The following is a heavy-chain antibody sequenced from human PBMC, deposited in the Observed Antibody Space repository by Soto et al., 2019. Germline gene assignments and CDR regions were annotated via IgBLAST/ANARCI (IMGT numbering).Heavy chain of an antibody. Sequence: PGWSLRLSCAASGFTVSSNYMSWVRQAPGKGLEWVSIIYSGGSTYYADSVKGRFTISRDNSKNTLYLQMNSLRAEDTAVYYCATTLYGYGTYXSSYPPLFWGQGTLVTVSS. CDR2: IYSGGST. V-gene: IGHV3-66*01. CDR1: GFTVSSNY. J-gene: IGHJ4*02. D-gene: IGHD3-10*01. CDR3: ATTLYGYGTYXSSYPPLF.